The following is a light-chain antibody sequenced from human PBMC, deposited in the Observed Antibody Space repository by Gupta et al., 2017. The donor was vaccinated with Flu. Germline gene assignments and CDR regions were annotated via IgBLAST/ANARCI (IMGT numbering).Light chain of an antibody. J-gene: IGKJ2*03. CDR2: ATS. V-gene: IGKV1-39*01. CDR1: QSVNFY. Sequence: PTSLSASVGDRVTITCRASQSVNFYLNWYQQRPGKAPELLIYATSTVRSGVPPRFSGSGSETNFTLTISSLQREDFATYYCQQSYTTPRGFGQGTKLDIK. CDR3: QQSYTTPRG.